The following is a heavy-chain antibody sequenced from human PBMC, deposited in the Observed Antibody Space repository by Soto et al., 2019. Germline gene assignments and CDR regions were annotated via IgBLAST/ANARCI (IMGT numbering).Heavy chain of an antibody. J-gene: IGHJ3*02. V-gene: IGHV4-31*03. CDR1: GGSISSGGYY. D-gene: IGHD5-12*01. CDR3: ARDESATDAFDI. CDR2: IYYSGTT. Sequence: QVQLQESGPGLVKPSQTLSLTCTVSGGSISSGGYYWSWIRQNPGKGLEWIGYIYYSGTTNYNPSLKSRLTISVDTSKNQFSLKLNSMTDADTAVYYCARDESATDAFDIWGQGTMVTVSS.